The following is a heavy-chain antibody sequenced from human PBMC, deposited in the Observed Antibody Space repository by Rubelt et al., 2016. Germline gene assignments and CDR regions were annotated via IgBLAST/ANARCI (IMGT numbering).Heavy chain of an antibody. J-gene: IGHJ3*02. CDR1: GFTISSYW. D-gene: IGHD4-11*01. V-gene: IGHV3-7*01. Sequence: ESGGGLVQPGGSLRLSCGASGFTISSYWMTWVRQAPGKGLEWVANIRQGGSEKYYVDSVRGRFTISRDNAKNSVFLQMDSLRAEDTALYYCARDYRDYGNYPHASEIVDIWGQGTMVTVSS. CDR2: IRQGGSEK. CDR3: ARDYRDYGNYPHASEIVDI.